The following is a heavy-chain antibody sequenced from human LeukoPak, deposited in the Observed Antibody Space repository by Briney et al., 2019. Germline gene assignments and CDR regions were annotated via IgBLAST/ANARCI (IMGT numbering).Heavy chain of an antibody. CDR1: GFTFSTYG. J-gene: IGHJ4*02. CDR3: ARARGSGWYGFNKFDY. CDR2: IWYDGSNK. V-gene: IGHV3-33*01. D-gene: IGHD6-19*01. Sequence: PGGSLRLSCAASGFTFSTYGMHWVRQAPGKGLEWVAVIWYDGSNKYYADSVKGRFTVSRDNSKNTLYLQMNSLGAEDTAVYYCARARGSGWYGFNKFDYWGQGTLVTVSS.